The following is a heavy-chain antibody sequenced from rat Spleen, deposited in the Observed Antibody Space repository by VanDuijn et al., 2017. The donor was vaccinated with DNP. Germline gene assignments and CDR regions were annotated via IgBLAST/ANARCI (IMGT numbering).Heavy chain of an antibody. CDR1: GFTFSDYY. CDR2: ISTSGSRT. D-gene: IGHD5-1*01. Sequence: EVLLVESDGGLVQPGRSLKLSCAVSGFTFSDYYMAWVRQAPAKGLEWVATISTSGSRTYYPDSVKGRFTISRDNATSTLSLQMDSLRSEDTATYYCTTDLGDYWGQGVMVTVSS. V-gene: IGHV5-27*01. CDR3: TTDLGDY. J-gene: IGHJ2*01.